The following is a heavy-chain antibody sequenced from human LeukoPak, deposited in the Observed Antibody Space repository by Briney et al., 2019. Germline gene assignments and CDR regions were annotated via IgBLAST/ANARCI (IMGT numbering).Heavy chain of an antibody. D-gene: IGHD2-2*02. J-gene: IGHJ3*02. CDR2: ITNWNGGST. Sequence: PGGSLRLSCEASGFTFEDYGMSWVRQSTGKGLEWVSAITNWNGGSTGYADSVRGRFTISRDNAKNSLYLQMNSLRAEDTALYYCARCSRSSTDCYSAFDIWGQGTMVTVSS. CDR1: GFTFEDYG. CDR3: ARCSRSSTDCYSAFDI. V-gene: IGHV3-20*04.